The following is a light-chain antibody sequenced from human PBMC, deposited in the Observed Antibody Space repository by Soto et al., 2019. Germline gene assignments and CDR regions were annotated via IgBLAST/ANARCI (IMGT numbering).Light chain of an antibody. CDR2: EVS. CDR3: SSYTSSVAHV. CDR1: TSDVGSYNL. Sequence: QSVLTQPASVSGSPGQSITISCTGTTSDVGSYNLVSWYQQHPGKAPKLIIYEVSNRPSGISNRFSGSKSGNTASLTISGLQAEDEADYYCSSYTSSVAHVFGTGTKLTVL. J-gene: IGLJ1*01. V-gene: IGLV2-14*02.